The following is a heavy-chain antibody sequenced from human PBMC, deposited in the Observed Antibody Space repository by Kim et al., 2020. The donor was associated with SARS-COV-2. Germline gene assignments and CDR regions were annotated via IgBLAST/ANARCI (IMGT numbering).Heavy chain of an antibody. V-gene: IGHV3-30*18. CDR2: ISYDGSNK. Sequence: GGSLRLSCSASGFTFSSYGMYWVRQAPGKGLEWVAAISYDGSNKYYADSVRGRFTISRDNSKDTLYLQMNSLRAEDTAVYYCANGVGATAGDYWGQGTLVTVSS. D-gene: IGHD1-26*01. J-gene: IGHJ4*02. CDR3: ANGVGATAGDY. CDR1: GFTFSSYG.